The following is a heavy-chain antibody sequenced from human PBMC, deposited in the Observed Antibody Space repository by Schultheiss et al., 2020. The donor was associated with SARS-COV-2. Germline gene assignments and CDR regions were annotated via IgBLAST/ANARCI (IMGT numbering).Heavy chain of an antibody. Sequence: SETLSLTCAVYGGSFSGYYWSWIRQPPGKGLEWIGYIYYSGSTNYNPSLKSRVTISVDTSKNQFSLKLGSVTAADTAVYYCARESGSYYNWFDPWGQGTLVTVAS. CDR3: ARESGSYYNWFDP. CDR2: IYYSGST. D-gene: IGHD1-26*01. J-gene: IGHJ5*02. CDR1: GGSFSGYY. V-gene: IGHV4-59*01.